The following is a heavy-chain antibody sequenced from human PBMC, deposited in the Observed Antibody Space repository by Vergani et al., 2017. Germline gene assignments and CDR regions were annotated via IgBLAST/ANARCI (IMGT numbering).Heavy chain of an antibody. V-gene: IGHV1-2*06. CDR1: GYTFTGYY. D-gene: IGHD5-18*01. Sequence: QVQLVQSGAEVKKPGASVKVSCKASGYTFTGYYMHWVRQAPGQGLEWMGRINPNSCGTNYAQKFQGRVTMTRDTSISTAYMELSRLRSDDTAVDYCARWGDSYGSTTGTRWFDPWGQGTLVTVSS. J-gene: IGHJ5*02. CDR3: ARWGDSYGSTTGTRWFDP. CDR2: INPNSCGT.